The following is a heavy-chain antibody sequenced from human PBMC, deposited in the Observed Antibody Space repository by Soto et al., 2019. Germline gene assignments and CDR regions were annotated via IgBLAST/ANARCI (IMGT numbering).Heavy chain of an antibody. CDR3: TTQIIVLSQKRGGEDA. Sequence: QVQLVQSGPEVKKPGSSVKVSCPASEGSFSSYTFSWVRQTPGQGLEWMRRIIPVLTIANYAPKFQGRVTITADESPPTVSMSPSGPIWIKMAVYYCTTQIIVLSQKRGGEDAWGRGTTVTVSS. CDR1: EGSFSSYT. D-gene: IGHD3-16*01. V-gene: IGHV1-69*02. CDR2: IIPVLTIA. J-gene: IGHJ6*02.